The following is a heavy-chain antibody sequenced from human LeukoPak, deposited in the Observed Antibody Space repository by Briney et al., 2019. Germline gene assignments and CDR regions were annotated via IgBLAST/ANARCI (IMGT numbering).Heavy chain of an antibody. Sequence: HPGGSLRLSCAASGFTFSSYWMSWVRQAPGKGLEWVANIKQDGSEKYYVDSVKGRFTISRDNAKNSLYLQMNSLRAEDTAVYYCARDYVSVGAGYFDYWGQGTLVTVSS. CDR2: IKQDGSEK. D-gene: IGHD1-26*01. J-gene: IGHJ4*02. CDR1: GFTFSSYW. V-gene: IGHV3-7*01. CDR3: ARDYVSVGAGYFDY.